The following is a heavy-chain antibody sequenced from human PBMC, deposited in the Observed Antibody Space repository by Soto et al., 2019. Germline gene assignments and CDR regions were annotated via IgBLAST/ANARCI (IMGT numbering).Heavy chain of an antibody. CDR3: ARVPGYSYGDYYYYYGMDV. CDR2: IYPGDSDT. Sequence: GESLKISCKGSGYSFTSYWIGWVRQMPGKGLEWMGIIYPGDSDTRYSPSFQGQVTISADKSISTAYLQWSSLKASDTAMYYCARVPGYSYGDYYYYYGMDVWGQGTTVTVSS. V-gene: IGHV5-51*01. CDR1: GYSFTSYW. J-gene: IGHJ6*02. D-gene: IGHD5-18*01.